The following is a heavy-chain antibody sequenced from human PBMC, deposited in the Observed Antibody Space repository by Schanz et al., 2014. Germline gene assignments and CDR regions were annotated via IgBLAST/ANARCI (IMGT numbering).Heavy chain of an antibody. J-gene: IGHJ4*02. V-gene: IGHV3-23*04. Sequence: EEQLVESGGDLVQPGGSLRLSCAASGFTFSSYAMSWVRQAPGKGLEWVAVISGSGGSTYYADSVKGRFTISRDNSKNTLFLQMNSLRAEDTAVYYCAKGNYDILTGYDAWGQGALVTVSS. D-gene: IGHD3-9*01. CDR2: ISGSGGST. CDR3: AKGNYDILTGYDA. CDR1: GFTFSSYA.